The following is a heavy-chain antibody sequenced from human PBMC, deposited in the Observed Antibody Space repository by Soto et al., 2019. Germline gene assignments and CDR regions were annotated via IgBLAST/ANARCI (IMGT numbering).Heavy chain of an antibody. D-gene: IGHD2-15*01. V-gene: IGHV1-18*01. CDR3: ARDLHSGGKYWYFDI. Sequence: QVQLVQSGAEVKKPGASVKVSCKASGYTFTHYGITWVRQAPGQGLEWMGWINSFSGDTNYPQKLQDRLTMTTDTSTNTVYMELRHLRSDDTAVYYCARDLHSGGKYWYFDIWGRGTLVTVSS. J-gene: IGHJ2*01. CDR2: INSFSGDT. CDR1: GYTFTHYG.